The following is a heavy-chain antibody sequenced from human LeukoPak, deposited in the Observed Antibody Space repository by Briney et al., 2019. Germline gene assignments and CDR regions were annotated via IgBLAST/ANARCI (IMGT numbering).Heavy chain of an antibody. V-gene: IGHV3-30*12. CDR2: ISYDGSNK. CDR3: ARGGYSGQRWVY. J-gene: IGHJ4*02. Sequence: PGGSLRLSCAASGFIFSSYGMHWVRQAPGKGLEWVAVISYDGSNKYYADSVEGRFTISRDNSKNTLYLQMNSLRAEDTAVYYCARGGYSGQRWVYWGQGTLVTVSS. D-gene: IGHD1-26*01. CDR1: GFIFSSYG.